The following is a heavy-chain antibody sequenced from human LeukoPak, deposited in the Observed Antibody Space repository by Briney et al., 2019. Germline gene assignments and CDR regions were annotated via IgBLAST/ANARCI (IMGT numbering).Heavy chain of an antibody. D-gene: IGHD6-19*01. V-gene: IGHV4-59*12. Sequence: SETLSLTCTVSGGSISSYYWSWIRQPPGKGLEWIGYIYDSGSTKYNPSLKSRVTISVDTSKNQFSLRLSSVTAADTAVYYCARETEKQWQYWGQGTTVSVSS. CDR2: IYDSGST. CDR3: ARETEKQWQY. J-gene: IGHJ3*01. CDR1: GGSISSYY.